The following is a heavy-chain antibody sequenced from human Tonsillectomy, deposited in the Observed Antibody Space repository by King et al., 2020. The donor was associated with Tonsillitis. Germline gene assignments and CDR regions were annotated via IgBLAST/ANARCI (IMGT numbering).Heavy chain of an antibody. Sequence: VQLVESGGALVQPGQSLRLSCTASGFTFGDYAISWVRQAPGEGLEWLGFIRSKAYGGTTECAASVQGRLTISRDDSKSIAYLQMNSLKTEETAVYYCTRAPAGPNKNDYWGQGTLVTVSS. V-gene: IGHV3-49*04. CDR3: TRAPAGPNKNDY. D-gene: IGHD2-2*01. CDR2: IRSKAYGGTT. J-gene: IGHJ4*02. CDR1: GFTFGDYA.